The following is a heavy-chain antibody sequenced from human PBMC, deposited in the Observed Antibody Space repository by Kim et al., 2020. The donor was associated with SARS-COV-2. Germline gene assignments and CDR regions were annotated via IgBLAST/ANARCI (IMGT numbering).Heavy chain of an antibody. J-gene: IGHJ5*02. D-gene: IGHD6-13*01. V-gene: IGHV3-74*01. CDR3: AREVIAAAGNWFDP. Sequence: ADSVKGRFTISGDNAKNTLYLQMNSLRAEDTAVYYCAREVIAAAGNWFDPWGQGTLVTVSS.